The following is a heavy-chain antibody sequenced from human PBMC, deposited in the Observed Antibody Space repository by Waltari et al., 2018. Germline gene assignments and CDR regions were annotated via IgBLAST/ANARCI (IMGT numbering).Heavy chain of an antibody. CDR2: ISSTTTTN. J-gene: IGHJ4*02. D-gene: IGHD3-10*01. Sequence: EVQLVESGGGLVQPGGSLRLSCVASGFTFSSYSLFLVRQAPGEGLQWVYYISSTTTTNNSAYTVKGRLTISRDNAKNSLYLQMNSLKIEDTAFYYCVKDIGPQAGSGSWDHWGQGTLVTVSP. CDR1: GFTFSSYS. V-gene: IGHV3-48*01. CDR3: VKDIGPQAGSGSWDH.